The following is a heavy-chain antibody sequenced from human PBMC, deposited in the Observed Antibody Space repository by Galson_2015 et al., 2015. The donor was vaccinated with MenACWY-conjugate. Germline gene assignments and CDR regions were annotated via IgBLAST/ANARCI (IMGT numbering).Heavy chain of an antibody. CDR1: GGTFSSYA. J-gene: IGHJ4*02. D-gene: IGHD1-7*01. CDR2: IIPILGIA. CDR3: ARDTDCNYSGAGHNH. V-gene: IGHV1-69*04. Sequence: SVKVSCKASGGTFSSYAISWVRQAPGQGLEWMGRIIPILGIANYAQKFQGRVTITADKYTSTAYMELSSLRSEDTAGNYCARDTDCNYSGAGHNHWAQGSLGTVSS.